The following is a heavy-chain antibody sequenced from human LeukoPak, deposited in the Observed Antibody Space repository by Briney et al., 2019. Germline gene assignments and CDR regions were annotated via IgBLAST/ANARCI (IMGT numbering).Heavy chain of an antibody. CDR1: GFTVTTTY. CDR2: IKSKTDGGTT. V-gene: IGHV3-15*01. Sequence: TTGGSLRLSCAASGFTVTTTYMSWVRQAPGKGLEWVGRIKSKTDGGTTDYAAPVKGRFTISRDDSKNTLFLQMNSLKTEDTAVYYCTTTPDYYGSGRWGQGTLVTVSS. CDR3: TTTPDYYGSGR. D-gene: IGHD3-10*01. J-gene: IGHJ4*02.